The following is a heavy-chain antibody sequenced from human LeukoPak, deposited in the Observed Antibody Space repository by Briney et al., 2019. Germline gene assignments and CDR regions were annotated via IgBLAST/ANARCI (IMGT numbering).Heavy chain of an antibody. CDR3: AREISYGDYPAGDAFDN. D-gene: IGHD4-17*01. V-gene: IGHV3-21*01. Sequence: GGSLRLSCAASGFTFSSYSMNWVRQAPGRGLEWVSSISSSSSYIYYADSVKFRFTISRDNAKNSLYLQMHSLRAEDTAVYFCAREISYGDYPAGDAFDNWRQGLVVVVSS. CDR1: GFTFSSYS. CDR2: ISSSSSYI. J-gene: IGHJ3*02.